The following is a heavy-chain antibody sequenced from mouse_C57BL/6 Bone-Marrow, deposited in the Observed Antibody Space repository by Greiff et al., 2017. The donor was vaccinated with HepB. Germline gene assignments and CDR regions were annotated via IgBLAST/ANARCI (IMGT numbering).Heavy chain of an antibody. D-gene: IGHD1-1*01. CDR3: ARYYGSLSFDY. CDR2: IHPNSGST. V-gene: IGHV1-64*01. CDR1: GYTFTSYW. Sequence: QVQLQQPGAELVKPGASVKLSCKASGYTFTSYWMHWVKQRPGQGLEWIGMIHPNSGSTNYNEKFKSKATLTVDKSSSTAYMQLSSLTSEDSAVYYCARYYGSLSFDYWGQGTTLTVSS. J-gene: IGHJ2*01.